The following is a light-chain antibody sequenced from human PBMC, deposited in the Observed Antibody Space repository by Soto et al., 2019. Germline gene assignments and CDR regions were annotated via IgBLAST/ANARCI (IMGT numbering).Light chain of an antibody. J-gene: IGLJ1*01. Sequence: ALTQPPSASGSPGQSVTISCTGTSSDVGGYNYVSWYQKHPGKAPILLIYEVYRRPSGVPNRFSGSKSGNRASLTVSGLQAEDEDDSYCSSYAGYNNFVFGTGTRSPS. CDR1: SSDVGGYNY. CDR2: EVY. V-gene: IGLV2-8*01. CDR3: SSYAGYNNFV.